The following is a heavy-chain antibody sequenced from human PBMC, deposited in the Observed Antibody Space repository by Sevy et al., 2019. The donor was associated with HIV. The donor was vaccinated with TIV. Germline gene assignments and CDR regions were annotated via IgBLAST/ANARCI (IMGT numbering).Heavy chain of an antibody. Sequence: GGSLRLSCAASGFSVSSYYMGWVRQAPGKGLEWVSTKESGGQTYYADSVRGRFTIARDESANNLFLQLNNLGAEDTGVYYCAGMTRTWSIDSWGQGTLVTVSS. J-gene: IGHJ4*02. V-gene: IGHV3-53*01. CDR2: KESGGQT. CDR3: AGMTRTWSIDS. CDR1: GFSVSSYY.